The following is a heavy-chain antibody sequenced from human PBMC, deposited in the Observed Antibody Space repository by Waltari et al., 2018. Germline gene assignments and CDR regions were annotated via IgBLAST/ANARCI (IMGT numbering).Heavy chain of an antibody. J-gene: IGHJ6*03. CDR3: ARHGPRFSSSFMDV. V-gene: IGHV4-59*08. CDR1: GGSISSYY. Sequence: QVQLQESGPGLVKPSETLSLTCTVSGGSISSYYWSWIRQPPGKGLEWIGYIYYSGSTNYNPSLESRVTISVDTSKNQFSLKLSSVTAADTAVYYCARHGPRFSSSFMDVWGKGTTVTISS. D-gene: IGHD6-6*01. CDR2: IYYSGST.